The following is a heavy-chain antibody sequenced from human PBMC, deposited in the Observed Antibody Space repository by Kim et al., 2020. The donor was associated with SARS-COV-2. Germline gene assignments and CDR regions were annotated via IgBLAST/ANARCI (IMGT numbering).Heavy chain of an antibody. CDR2: IHSGGRR. CDR3: ARDHRADVGLSTHIWFDP. V-gene: IGHV3-53*01. CDR1: GFSVV. J-gene: IGHJ5*02. Sequence: GGSLRLSCAGSGFSVVSWVLQAPGKGLEWVSTIHSGGRRDYAESVKGRFPISRDNLDNTVNLQMNRLRVEDTAMYYCARDHRADVGLSTHIWFDPWGQGTQVTVYS. D-gene: IGHD3-16*02.